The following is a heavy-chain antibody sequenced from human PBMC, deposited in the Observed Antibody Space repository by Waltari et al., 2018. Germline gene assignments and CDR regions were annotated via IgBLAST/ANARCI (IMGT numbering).Heavy chain of an antibody. CDR2: ISSDGSTI. D-gene: IGHD3-22*01. J-gene: IGHJ6*02. CDR3: ARVATKTYSSPVPGRPYYYGMDV. CDR1: GFTFSSYC. V-gene: IGHV3-74*01. Sequence: EEQLVESGGGLAQPGESLRLSCAASGFTFSSYCMDWGRQAPGKGLVWVSRISSDGSTITYADSVKGRFTISRDNAKNTLYVQMNRLRAEDTAVYYCARVATKTYSSPVPGRPYYYGMDVWGQGTTVTVSS.